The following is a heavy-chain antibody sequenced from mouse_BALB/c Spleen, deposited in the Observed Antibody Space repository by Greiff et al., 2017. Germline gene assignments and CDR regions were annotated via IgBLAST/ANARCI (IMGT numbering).Heavy chain of an antibody. V-gene: IGHV5-9-4*01. J-gene: IGHJ3*01. Sequence: EVQLVESGGGLVKPGGSLKLSCAASGFTFSSYAMSWVRQSPEKRLEWVAEISSGGSYNYYPDTVTGRFTISRDNAKNTLYLEMSSLRSEDTAMYYCARDDGYDGFAYWGQGTLVTVSA. CDR2: ISSGGSYN. D-gene: IGHD2-2*01. CDR1: GFTFSSYA. CDR3: ARDDGYDGFAY.